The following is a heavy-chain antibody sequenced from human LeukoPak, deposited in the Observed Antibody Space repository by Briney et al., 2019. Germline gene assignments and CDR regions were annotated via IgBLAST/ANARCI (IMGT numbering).Heavy chain of an antibody. D-gene: IGHD6-6*01. V-gene: IGHV1-2*02. Sequence: ASVKVSCKASGYTFTGYHMHWVRQAPGQGLEWMGWINPNSGGTNYAQKFQGRVTMTRDTSISTAYMELSRLRSEDTAVYYCARDTGYSSSSDFWGQGTLVTVSS. CDR1: GYTFTGYH. CDR3: ARDTGYSSSSDF. J-gene: IGHJ4*02. CDR2: INPNSGGT.